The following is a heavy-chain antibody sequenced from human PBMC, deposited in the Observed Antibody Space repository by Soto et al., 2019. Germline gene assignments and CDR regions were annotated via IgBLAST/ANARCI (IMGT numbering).Heavy chain of an antibody. D-gene: IGHD6-13*01. V-gene: IGHV1-3*01. CDR1: GYTFTSYA. J-gene: IGHJ4*02. CDR2: INAGNGNT. Sequence: QVQLVQSGAEVKKPGASVKVSCKASGYTFTSYAMHWVRQAPGQRLKWMGWINAGNGNTKYSQKFQGRVTITRDTSASTAYMELSSLRSEDTAVYYCARDLSRYSSSWSFDYWGQGTLVTVSS. CDR3: ARDLSRYSSSWSFDY.